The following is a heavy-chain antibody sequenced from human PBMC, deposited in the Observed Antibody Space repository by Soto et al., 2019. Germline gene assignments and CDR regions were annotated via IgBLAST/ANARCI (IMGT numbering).Heavy chain of an antibody. V-gene: IGHV4-39*01. J-gene: IGHJ4*02. CDR1: GGSISSSSYY. CDR3: ARHMVREPKRIDY. CDR2: IYYSGST. D-gene: IGHD3-10*01. Sequence: QLQLQESGPGLVKPSETLSLTCTVSGGSISSSSYYWGWIRQPPGKGLEWIGSIYYSGSTYYNPSLKSRVTISVDTSKNQFSLKLSSVTAADTAVYSWARHMVREPKRIDYWGQGTLVTVSS.